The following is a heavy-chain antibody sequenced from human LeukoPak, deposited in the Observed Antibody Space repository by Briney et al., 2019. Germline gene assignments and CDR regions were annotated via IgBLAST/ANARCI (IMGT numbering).Heavy chain of an antibody. J-gene: IGHJ5*02. CDR2: INSDGSGT. V-gene: IGHV3-74*01. CDR1: GFTFSNYW. Sequence: SGGSLRLSCAASGFTFSNYWMHWVRQAPGKGLVWVSRINSDGSGTSYADSVKGRFTISRDNAKNTLYLQMNSLRAEDTAVYYCARDPYSSSWPNWFDPWGQGTLVTVSS. CDR3: ARDPYSSSWPNWFDP. D-gene: IGHD6-13*01.